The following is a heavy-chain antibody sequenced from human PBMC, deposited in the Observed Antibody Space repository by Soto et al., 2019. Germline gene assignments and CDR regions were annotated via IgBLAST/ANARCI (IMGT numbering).Heavy chain of an antibody. J-gene: IGHJ3*02. V-gene: IGHV1-8*01. Sequence: QVQLVQSGAEVKKPGASVKVSCKASGYTFTSYDINWVRQATGQGLEWMGWMNPNSGNTGYAQKFQGRVTMTRNTSISTAYMELSSLRSEDTAVYYCARVTSAGWLRHGSDAFDIWGQGTMVTVSS. D-gene: IGHD5-12*01. CDR3: ARVTSAGWLRHGSDAFDI. CDR1: GYTFTSYD. CDR2: MNPNSGNT.